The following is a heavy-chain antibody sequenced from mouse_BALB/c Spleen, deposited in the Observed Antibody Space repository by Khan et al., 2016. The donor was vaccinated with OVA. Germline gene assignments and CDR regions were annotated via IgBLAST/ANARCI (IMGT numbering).Heavy chain of an antibody. CDR2: IWSGGST. J-gene: IGHJ4*01. D-gene: IGHD1-2*01. CDR1: GFSLTSYG. Sequence: VQLQESGPGLVQPSQSLSITCTVSGFSLTSYGVHWVRQSPGKGLEWLGVIWSGGSTDYNAAFISRLSISKENYKSQDLLKMSSLQATDTANYYCSRNPNSLLQVRKALDYWCQGTSVTVSS. CDR3: SRNPNSLLQVRKALDY. V-gene: IGHV2-2*02.